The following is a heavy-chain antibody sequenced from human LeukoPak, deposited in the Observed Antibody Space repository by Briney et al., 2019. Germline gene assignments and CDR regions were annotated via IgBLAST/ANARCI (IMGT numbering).Heavy chain of an antibody. J-gene: IGHJ4*02. D-gene: IGHD6-13*01. CDR1: GGSISSYY. CDR3: ASLAAAGTFYFDY. CDR2: IYYSGST. V-gene: IGHV4-59*01. Sequence: SETLSLTCTVSGGSISSYYWSWIRQPPGKGLEWSGYIYYSGSTNYNPSLKSRVTISVDTSKNQFSLKLSSVTAADTAVYYCASLAAAGTFYFDYWGQGTLVTVSS.